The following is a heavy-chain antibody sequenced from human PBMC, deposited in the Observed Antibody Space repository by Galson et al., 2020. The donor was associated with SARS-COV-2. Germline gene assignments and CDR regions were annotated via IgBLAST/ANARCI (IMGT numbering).Heavy chain of an antibody. CDR3: TRTIFGVVISGMDV. CDR2: IRSKANSYAT. J-gene: IGHJ6*02. Sequence: GESLKISCAASGFTFSGSAMHWVRQASGKGLEWVGRIRSKANSYATAYAASVKGRFTISRDDSKNTAYLQMNSLKTEDTAVYYCTRTIFGVVISGMDVWGQGTTVTVSS. D-gene: IGHD3-3*01. CDR1: GFTFSGSA. V-gene: IGHV3-73*01.